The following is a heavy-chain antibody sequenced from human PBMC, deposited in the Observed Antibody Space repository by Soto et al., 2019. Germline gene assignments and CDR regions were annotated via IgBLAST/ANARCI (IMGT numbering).Heavy chain of an antibody. V-gene: IGHV1-18*01. Sequence: QVTLVQSETEVKKPGASIKVSCKASGYSFATSGMTWVRQAPGQGLEWMGWISVYNGNTNYDQKLQDRVTMTTDTSTNTAYLEVRNLISADTAVYYCARPGQYYDSTGYADWGQGTLVTVSS. CDR3: ARPGQYYDSTGYAD. D-gene: IGHD3-22*01. CDR1: GYSFATSG. J-gene: IGHJ4*02. CDR2: ISVYNGNT.